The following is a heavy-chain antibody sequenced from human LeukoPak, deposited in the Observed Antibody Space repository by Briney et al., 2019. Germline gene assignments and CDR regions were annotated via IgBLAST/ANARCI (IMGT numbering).Heavy chain of an antibody. CDR3: ARTTTPHYYGSGSYALGY. Sequence: PGRSLRLSCAASGFTFSTYAMHWVRQGPGKGLEWVAVISYDGSNKYYADSVKGRFTISRDNSKNTLYLQMSSLSAEDTAVYYRARTTTPHYYGSGSYALGYWGQGTLVTVPS. CDR2: ISYDGSNK. CDR1: GFTFSTYA. D-gene: IGHD3-10*01. J-gene: IGHJ4*02. V-gene: IGHV3-30-3*01.